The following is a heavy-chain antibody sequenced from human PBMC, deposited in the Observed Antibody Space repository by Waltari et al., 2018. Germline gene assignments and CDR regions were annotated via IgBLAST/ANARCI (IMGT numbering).Heavy chain of an antibody. CDR3: ARHLQLGISYYYDMDV. J-gene: IGHJ6*02. Sequence: EVQLVESGGGVVQPGGSLRLSCAASGFPFRNYWLSWVRLAPGEGLEWLANIKEDGSEKYYVDSVKGRFTISRDNAKNSLYLQMNSLRAEDTAVYYCARHLQLGISYYYDMDVWGQGTTVTVSS. V-gene: IGHV3-7*01. D-gene: IGHD7-27*01. CDR1: GFPFRNYW. CDR2: IKEDGSEK.